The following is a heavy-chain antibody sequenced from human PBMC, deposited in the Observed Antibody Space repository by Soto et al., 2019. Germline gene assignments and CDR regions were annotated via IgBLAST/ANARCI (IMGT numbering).Heavy chain of an antibody. J-gene: IGHJ4*02. CDR3: ARGRTRALDY. CDR2: ISTYNGNP. Sequence: QIQLVQSRAEVKKPGASVKVSCKASGYIFTSQGISWVRQAPGQGLEWMGWISTYNGNPNYAQKLQGRVTMTTNTSTTTAFLELRSLTSDDTAVYYCARGRTRALDYWGQGTPVIVSS. V-gene: IGHV1-18*01. D-gene: IGHD1-7*01. CDR1: GYIFTSQG.